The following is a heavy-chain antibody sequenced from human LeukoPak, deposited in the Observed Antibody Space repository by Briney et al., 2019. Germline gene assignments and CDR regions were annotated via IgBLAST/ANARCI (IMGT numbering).Heavy chain of an antibody. Sequence: AGGSLRLSCAASGFTFSSYEMNWVRQAPGKGLEWVAVISYDRSNKYYADSVKGRFTISRDNSKNTLYLQMNSLRAEDTAVYYCAKDRWFCSGGSCYYFDCWGQGTLVTVSS. D-gene: IGHD2-15*01. CDR3: AKDRWFCSGGSCYYFDC. CDR2: ISYDRSNK. J-gene: IGHJ4*02. V-gene: IGHV3-30*18. CDR1: GFTFSSYE.